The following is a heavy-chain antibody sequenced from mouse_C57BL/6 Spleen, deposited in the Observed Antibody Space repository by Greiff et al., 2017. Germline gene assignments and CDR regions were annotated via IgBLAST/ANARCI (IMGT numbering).Heavy chain of an antibody. D-gene: IGHD2-5*01. J-gene: IGHJ4*01. V-gene: IGHV1-53*01. CDR2: INPSNGGT. CDR1: GYTFTSYW. Sequence: VQLQQSGTELVKPGASVKLSCKASGYTFTSYWMHWVKQRPGQGLEWIGNINPSNGGTNYNEKFKSKATLTVDKSSSTAFMQLSSLTSEDSAVYCCAAYYSNLYAMDYWGQGTSVTVSS. CDR3: AAYYSNLYAMDY.